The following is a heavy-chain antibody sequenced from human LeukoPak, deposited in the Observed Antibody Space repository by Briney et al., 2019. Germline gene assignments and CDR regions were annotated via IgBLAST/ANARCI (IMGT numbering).Heavy chain of an antibody. CDR2: ISDDGRST. Sequence: GGSLRLSCAASGFTFTNYVMSWVRQAPGKGLEWVSAISDDGRSTYYADSVKGRFTVSRDNSKNTLYLQMNNLRAEDTAFYYCAKRVPYSSSSVYFDCWGQGTLVTVSS. V-gene: IGHV3-23*01. D-gene: IGHD6-6*01. CDR3: AKRVPYSSSSVYFDC. J-gene: IGHJ4*02. CDR1: GFTFTNYV.